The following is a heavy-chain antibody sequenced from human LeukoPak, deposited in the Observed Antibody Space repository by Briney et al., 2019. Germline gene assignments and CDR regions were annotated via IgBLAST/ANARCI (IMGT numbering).Heavy chain of an antibody. CDR2: ISSSDSTI. D-gene: IGHD6-13*01. V-gene: IGHV3-48*03. CDR3: ARGSRSWSPRGNWFDP. J-gene: IGHJ5*02. CDR1: GFTFSSYE. Sequence: GGSLRLSCAASGFTFSSYEMNWVRQAPGKGLEWVSYISSSDSTIYYADSVKGRFTISRDNAKNSLYLQMNSLRAEDTAVYYCARGSRSWSPRGNWFDPWGQGTLVTVSS.